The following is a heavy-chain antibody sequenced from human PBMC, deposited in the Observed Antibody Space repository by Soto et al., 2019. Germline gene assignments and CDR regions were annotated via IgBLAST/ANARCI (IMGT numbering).Heavy chain of an antibody. CDR1: GFTFSSYG. CDR3: AKWGNYYDSGGYYLGPGGIDY. J-gene: IGHJ4*02. CDR2: ISYDGSNK. Sequence: QVQLVESGGGVVQPGRSLRLSCAASGFTFSSYGMHWVRQAPGKGLEWVAVISYDGSNKYYADSVKGRFTISRDNSKNTLYLQMNSLRAEDTAVYYCAKWGNYYDSGGYYLGPGGIDYWGQGTLVTVSS. D-gene: IGHD3-22*01. V-gene: IGHV3-30*18.